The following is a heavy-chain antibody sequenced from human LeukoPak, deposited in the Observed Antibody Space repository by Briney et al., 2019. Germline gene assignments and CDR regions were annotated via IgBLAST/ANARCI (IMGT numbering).Heavy chain of an antibody. J-gene: IGHJ4*02. CDR2: ISWNSGSI. CDR3: ARGRPHGNDY. D-gene: IGHD4-23*01. V-gene: IGHV3-9*01. CDR1: GFTFDDYA. Sequence: PGRSLRLSCAASGFTFDDYAMHWVRQAPGKGLEWVSGISWNSGSIGYADSVKGRFTISRDNAKNSLYLQMNSLRVEDTAVYYCARGRPHGNDYWGQGTLVTVSS.